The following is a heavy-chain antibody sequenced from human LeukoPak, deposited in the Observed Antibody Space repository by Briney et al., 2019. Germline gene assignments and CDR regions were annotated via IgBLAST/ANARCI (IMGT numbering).Heavy chain of an antibody. V-gene: IGHV3-30*18. CDR1: GFTFSTYG. J-gene: IGHJ4*02. CDR2: ISYDVSNK. CDR3: AKERVPGSWCGVFFDY. Sequence: GGSLRLSRVASGFTFSTYGMHWVRPAPGKGLGWVAMISYDVSNKYYVDSVKGRFSISRDNSANTLYLQMNSLRAEDTAVYYCAKERVPGSWCGVFFDYWGQRTLVTVSP. D-gene: IGHD6-13*01.